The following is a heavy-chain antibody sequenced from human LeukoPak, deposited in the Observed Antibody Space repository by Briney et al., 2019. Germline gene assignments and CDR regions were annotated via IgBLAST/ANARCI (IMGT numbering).Heavy chain of an antibody. CDR1: GASISVYY. V-gene: IGHV4-59*07. Sequence: SDTLSLTCTVSGASISVYYWSWIRQPPGQGLEWIGYVFDSGGANYNPSLKSRVTISVDTSKNQFSVKLGYVTAADTAVYYCAAALGRYGDYSRGYYFDYWGQGTLVTVSS. CDR2: VFDSGGA. D-gene: IGHD4-17*01. CDR3: AAALGRYGDYSRGYYFDY. J-gene: IGHJ4*02.